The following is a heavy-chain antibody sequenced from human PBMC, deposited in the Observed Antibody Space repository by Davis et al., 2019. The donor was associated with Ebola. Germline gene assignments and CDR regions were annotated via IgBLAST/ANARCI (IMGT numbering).Heavy chain of an antibody. Sequence: GESLKISCVASGFTFSTYWMHWVRQAPGKGLVWVSRIEGDGTTKTYADSVKGRFTISRDNAKNTVYLQMSSLRAEDTAVYYCARGHDYGDYSSDYWGQGTLVTVSS. CDR2: IEGDGTTK. CDR3: ARGHDYGDYSSDY. D-gene: IGHD4-17*01. CDR1: GFTFSTYW. J-gene: IGHJ4*02. V-gene: IGHV3-74*01.